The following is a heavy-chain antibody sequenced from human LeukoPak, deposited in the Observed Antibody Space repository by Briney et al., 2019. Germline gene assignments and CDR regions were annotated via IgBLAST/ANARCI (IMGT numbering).Heavy chain of an antibody. D-gene: IGHD2-21*01. CDR3: ARDSSEFRSLIPH. CDR2: IIPIFGTA. V-gene: IGHV1-69*13. Sequence: SVKVSCKASGGTFSSHAISWVRQAPGQGLEWMGGIIPIFGTAKYAQKFQGRVMITADESTSTAYMELRSLRSEDTAVYYCARDSSEFRSLIPHWGQGTLVTVSS. CDR1: GGTFSSHA. J-gene: IGHJ1*01.